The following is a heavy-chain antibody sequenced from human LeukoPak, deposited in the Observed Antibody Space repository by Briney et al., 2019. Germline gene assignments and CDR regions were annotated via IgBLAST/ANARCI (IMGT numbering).Heavy chain of an antibody. D-gene: IGHD3-10*01. Sequence: ASVKVSCKASGYTFTSYDINWVRQAPGQGLEWMGWISALNGNTNYAQKFQGGVTMTTDTSTSTAYMELRSLTSDDTAMYYCARDPEGVTPLDYWGQGTLVTVSS. V-gene: IGHV1-18*01. CDR3: ARDPEGVTPLDY. CDR2: ISALNGNT. CDR1: GYTFTSYD. J-gene: IGHJ4*02.